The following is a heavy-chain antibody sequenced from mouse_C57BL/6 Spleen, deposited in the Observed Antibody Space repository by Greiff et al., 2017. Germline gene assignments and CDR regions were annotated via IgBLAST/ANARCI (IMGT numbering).Heavy chain of an antibody. CDR3: ACGDYGSSYGYFDV. D-gene: IGHD1-1*01. CDR2: IYPGDGDT. Sequence: QVHVKQSGAELVKPGASVKISCKASGYAFSSYWMNWVKQRPGKGLEWIGQIYPGDGDTNYNGKFKGKATLTADKSSSTAYMQLSSLTSEDSAVYFCACGDYGSSYGYFDVWGTGTTVTVSS. V-gene: IGHV1-80*01. J-gene: IGHJ1*03. CDR1: GYAFSSYW.